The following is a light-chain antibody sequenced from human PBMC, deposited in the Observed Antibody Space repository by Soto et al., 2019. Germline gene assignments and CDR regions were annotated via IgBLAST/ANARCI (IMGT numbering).Light chain of an antibody. J-gene: IGKJ1*01. Sequence: EIVWTQSPGTLSFSPGERATLSCRASQSVDSSYLAWYHQRPGQAPRLLIYGASSRATGIPDRFSGSGSGTDFTLTISRLEPEDFAVYYCHYFGSSRGRFGQGTKV. V-gene: IGKV3-20*01. CDR1: QSVDSSY. CDR2: GAS. CDR3: HYFGSSRGR.